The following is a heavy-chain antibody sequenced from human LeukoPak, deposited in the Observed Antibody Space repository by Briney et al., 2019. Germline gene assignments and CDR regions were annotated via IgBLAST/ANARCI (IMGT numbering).Heavy chain of an antibody. CDR2: ISSSGSYI. CDR3: ARDPLVGSSPFDF. CDR1: GFTFGGYS. V-gene: IGHV3-21*01. Sequence: PGGSLRLSCAASGFTFGGYSMNWVRQPPGKGREWVSSISSSGSYIYYADSVRGRFTISRDNTKNSLYLQTNSLRAEDTAVYYCARDPLVGSSPFDFWGQGTLVTVSS. D-gene: IGHD6-6*01. J-gene: IGHJ4*02.